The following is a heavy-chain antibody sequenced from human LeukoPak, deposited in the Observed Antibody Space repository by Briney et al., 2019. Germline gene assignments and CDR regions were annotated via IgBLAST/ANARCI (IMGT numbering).Heavy chain of an antibody. CDR2: ITGTSAGT. V-gene: IGHV3-23*01. CDR1: GFTSSSYA. D-gene: IGHD1-1*01. J-gene: IGHJ4*02. Sequence: GGSLRLSCAASGFTSSSYAISWFRQAPGKGLEWVSSITGTSAGTYYTYSVKGRFTISRDNSKNTLHLQMNSLRAEDTAVYFCARERLERHPSFDYWGQGTLVTVSS. CDR3: ARERLERHPSFDY.